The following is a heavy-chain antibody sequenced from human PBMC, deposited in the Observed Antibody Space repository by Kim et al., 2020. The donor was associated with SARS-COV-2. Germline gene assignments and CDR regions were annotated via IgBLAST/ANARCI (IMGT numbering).Heavy chain of an antibody. CDR1: GFTFSSYA. Sequence: GGSLRLSCAASGFTFSSYAMSWVRQAPGKGLEWVSAISGSGGSTYYADSVKGRFTISRDNSKNTLYLQMNSLRAEDTAVYYCAKEDSVGYDILTGYYLQHPYYYGMDVWGQGTTVTVSS. CDR2: ISGSGGST. V-gene: IGHV3-23*01. J-gene: IGHJ6*02. D-gene: IGHD3-9*01. CDR3: AKEDSVGYDILTGYYLQHPYYYGMDV.